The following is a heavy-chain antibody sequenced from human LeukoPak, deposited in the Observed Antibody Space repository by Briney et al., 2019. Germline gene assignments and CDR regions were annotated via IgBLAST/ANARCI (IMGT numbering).Heavy chain of an antibody. V-gene: IGHV1-46*01. CDR2: INPSGGST. J-gene: IGHJ6*02. CDR1: GYTFTSYY. Sequence: GASVKVSCKASGYTFTSYYMHWVRQAPGQGLEWMGIINPSGGSTSYAQKFQGRVTMTRDTSTSTVYMELSSLRSEDTAVYYCASSYGDYFYYYYGMDVWGQGTTVTVSS. D-gene: IGHD4-17*01. CDR3: ASSYGDYFYYYYGMDV.